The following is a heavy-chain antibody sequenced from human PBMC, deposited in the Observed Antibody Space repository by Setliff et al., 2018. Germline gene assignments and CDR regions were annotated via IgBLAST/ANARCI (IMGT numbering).Heavy chain of an antibody. CDR3: AGTCSY. J-gene: IGHJ4*02. CDR2: INPHGSEK. CDR1: GFAFDIYL. Sequence: PGGSLRLSCAASGFAFDIYLLTWVRQAPGKGLEWLASINPHGSEKYYADSVKGRFTISRDNAKNTLYLQMNSLRGEDTAVYFCAGTCSYWGQGTLVTVSS. D-gene: IGHD3-10*02. V-gene: IGHV3-7*01.